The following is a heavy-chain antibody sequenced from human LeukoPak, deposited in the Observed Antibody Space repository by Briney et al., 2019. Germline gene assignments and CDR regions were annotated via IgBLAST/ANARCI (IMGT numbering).Heavy chain of an antibody. CDR1: RFTFSSYD. J-gene: IGHJ2*01. D-gene: IGHD1-7*01. V-gene: IGHV3-13*01. CDR2: IGTAGDT. Sequence: GGSLRLSCAASRFTFSSYDMHWVRQVTGKGLEWVSSIGTAGDTYYPGSVKGRFTISREDAKNSLYLQMNGLRAGDTAVYYCARSPGITGTTWYFDLWGRGTLVTVSS. CDR3: ARSPGITGTTWYFDL.